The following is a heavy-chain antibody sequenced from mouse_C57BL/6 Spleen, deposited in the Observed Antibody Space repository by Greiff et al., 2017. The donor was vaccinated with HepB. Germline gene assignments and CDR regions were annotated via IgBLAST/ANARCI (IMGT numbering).Heavy chain of an antibody. D-gene: IGHD2-3*01. Sequence: VQLQQPGAELVKPGASVKLSCKASGYTFTSYWMQWVKQRPGQGLEWIGEIDPSDSYTNYNQKFKGKATLTVDTSSSTAYMQLSSLTSEDSAVYYCARRGLIYDGYYGDYWGQGTTLTVSS. CDR3: ARRGLIYDGYYGDY. J-gene: IGHJ2*01. V-gene: IGHV1-50*01. CDR1: GYTFTSYW. CDR2: IDPSDSYT.